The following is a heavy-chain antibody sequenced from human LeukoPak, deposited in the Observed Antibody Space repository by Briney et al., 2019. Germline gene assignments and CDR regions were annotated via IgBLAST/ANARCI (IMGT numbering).Heavy chain of an antibody. CDR3: AREASYYYDSSGYLLG. J-gene: IGHJ4*02. V-gene: IGHV4-59*12. CDR1: GGSISSYY. Sequence: PSETLSLTCTVSGGSISSYYWSWIRQPPGKGLEWIGYMYYSGSTNYNPSLKSRVTISVDTSKNQFSLKLSSVTAADTAVYYCAREASYYYDSSGYLLGWGQGTLVTVSS. CDR2: MYYSGST. D-gene: IGHD3-22*01.